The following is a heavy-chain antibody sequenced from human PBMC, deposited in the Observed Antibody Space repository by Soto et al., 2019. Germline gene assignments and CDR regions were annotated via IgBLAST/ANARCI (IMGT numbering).Heavy chain of an antibody. CDR1: VFSFSSFP. J-gene: IGHJ4*02. V-gene: IGHV3-30-3*01. Sequence: GGSLRLSCAASVFSFSSFPMHWVRQAPGKGLEWVAFILQDGISKSYADSVRGRFIISRDNSNNILYLQMNNLRDEDTARYYCTREDYWGQGIMVTVSS. CDR2: ILQDGISK. CDR3: TREDY.